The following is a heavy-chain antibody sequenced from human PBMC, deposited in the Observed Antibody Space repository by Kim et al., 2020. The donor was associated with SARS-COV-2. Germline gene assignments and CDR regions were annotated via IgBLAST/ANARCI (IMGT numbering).Heavy chain of an antibody. J-gene: IGHJ4*02. Sequence: SYADYVKGRFTISRDNAKNTLYLQMNSLRAEDTAVYYCARDPGFGELPDYWGQGTLVTVSS. CDR3: ARDPGFGELPDY. V-gene: IGHV3-74*01. D-gene: IGHD3-10*01.